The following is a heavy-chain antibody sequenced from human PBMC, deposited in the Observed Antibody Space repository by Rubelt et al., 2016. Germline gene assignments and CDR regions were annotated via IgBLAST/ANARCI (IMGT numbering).Heavy chain of an antibody. CDR2: IYYSGST. D-gene: IGHD6-13*01. Sequence: QVQLQESGPGLVKPSETLSLTCTVSGGSISSYYWSWIRQPPGKGLEWIGYIYYSGSTNYNPSLKSRVTISVDTSKNQFSLKLSSVTAADTAVYYCARGIAAAGNPFDYWGQGTLVTVSS. J-gene: IGHJ4*02. CDR1: GGSISSYY. V-gene: IGHV4-59*12. CDR3: ARGIAAAGNPFDY.